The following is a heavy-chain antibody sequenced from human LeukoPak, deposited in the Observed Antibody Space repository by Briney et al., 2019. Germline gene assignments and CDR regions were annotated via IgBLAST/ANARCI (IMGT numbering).Heavy chain of an antibody. V-gene: IGHV4-34*01. CDR1: GGSFSGYY. CDR2: INHSGST. Sequence: PSETLSLTCAVYGGSFSGYYWSWIRQPPGKGLEWIGEINHSGSTNYNPSLKSRVTISVDTSKIRFSLKLSSVTAADTAVYYCARGLIIGFDYWGQGTLVIVSS. D-gene: IGHD2-15*01. J-gene: IGHJ4*02. CDR3: ARGLIIGFDY.